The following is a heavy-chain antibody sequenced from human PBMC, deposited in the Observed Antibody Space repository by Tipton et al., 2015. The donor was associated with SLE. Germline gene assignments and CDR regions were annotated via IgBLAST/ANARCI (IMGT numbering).Heavy chain of an antibody. Sequence: GSLRLSCAASGFTFSSYWMSWVRQAPGKGLEWVANIKQDGSEKYYVDSVKGRFTISRDNAKNSLYLQMNSLRAEDTAVYYCARGIWFGASDAFDIWGQGTMVTVSS. CDR2: IKQDGSEK. CDR1: GFTFSSYW. D-gene: IGHD3-10*01. V-gene: IGHV3-7*01. CDR3: ARGIWFGASDAFDI. J-gene: IGHJ3*02.